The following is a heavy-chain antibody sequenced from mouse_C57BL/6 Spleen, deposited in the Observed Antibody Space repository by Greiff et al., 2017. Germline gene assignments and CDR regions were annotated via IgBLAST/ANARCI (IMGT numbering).Heavy chain of an antibody. CDR3: ARGGDYYCSSSALFAY. D-gene: IGHD1-1*01. CDR2: FHPYNDDT. V-gene: IGHV1-47*01. Sequence: VQLQQSDAELVKPGASVKMSCKASGYTFTTYPIEWMKQNHGKSLEWIGNFHPYNDDTKYNEKFKGKATLTVEKSSSTVYLELSRLTSDDSAVYYCARGGDYYCSSSALFAYWGQGTLVTVSA. J-gene: IGHJ3*01. CDR1: GYTFTTYP.